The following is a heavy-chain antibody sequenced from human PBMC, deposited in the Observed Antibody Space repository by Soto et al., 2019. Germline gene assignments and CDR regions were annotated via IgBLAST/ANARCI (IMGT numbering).Heavy chain of an antibody. CDR1: GGSISSYY. D-gene: IGHD5-18*01. CDR3: ARAQVDSYGIWFDP. V-gene: IGHV4-59*01. J-gene: IGHJ5*02. Sequence: QVQLQESGPGLVKPSETLSLTCTVSGGSISSYYWSWIRQPPGKGLEWIGYIYYSGSTNYNPSLKSRVTISVDTSKNQFSLKLSSVTAADTAVYYCARAQVDSYGIWFDPWGQGTLVTVSS. CDR2: IYYSGST.